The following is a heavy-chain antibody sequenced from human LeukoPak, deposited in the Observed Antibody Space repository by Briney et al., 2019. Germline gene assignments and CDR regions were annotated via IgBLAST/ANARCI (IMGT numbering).Heavy chain of an antibody. CDR2: INHSGST. J-gene: IGHJ4*02. Sequence: PSETLSLTCAVYGGSFSGYYWSWIRQPPGKGLEWIGEINHSGSTNYNPSLKSRVTISVDTSKNQFSLKLSSVTAADTAVYYCARARGGYCSSTCCYTGRYYFDYWGQGTLVTVSS. CDR3: ARARGGYCSSTCCYTGRYYFDY. CDR1: GGSFSGYY. V-gene: IGHV4-34*01. D-gene: IGHD2-2*02.